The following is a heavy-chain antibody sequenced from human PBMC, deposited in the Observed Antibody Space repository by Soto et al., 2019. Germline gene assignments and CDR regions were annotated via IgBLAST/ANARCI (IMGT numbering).Heavy chain of an antibody. CDR2: ISAYNGNT. D-gene: IGHD6-13*01. CDR3: AGAAAGTPTFDY. J-gene: IGHJ4*02. CDR1: GYTFTSYG. Sequence: ASVKVSCKASGYTFTSYGISWVRQAPGQGLEWMGWISAYNGNTNYAQKLQGRVTMTTDTSTSTAYMELRSLRSDDTAVYYCAGAAAGTPTFDYWGQGTLVTVSS. V-gene: IGHV1-18*01.